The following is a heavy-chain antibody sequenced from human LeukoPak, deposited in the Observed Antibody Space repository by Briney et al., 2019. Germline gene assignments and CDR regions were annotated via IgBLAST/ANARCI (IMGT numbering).Heavy chain of an antibody. J-gene: IGHJ5*02. Sequence: PGGSLRLSCAASGFPFSTYAMSWVRQAPGKGLEWVGFIRSKAYGGTTEYAASVKGRFTISRDDSKSIAYLQMNSLKTEDTAVYYCTRATYGSGSYVFDPWGQGTLVTVSS. CDR2: IRSKAYGGTT. CDR1: GFPFSTYA. CDR3: TRATYGSGSYVFDP. D-gene: IGHD3-10*01. V-gene: IGHV3-49*04.